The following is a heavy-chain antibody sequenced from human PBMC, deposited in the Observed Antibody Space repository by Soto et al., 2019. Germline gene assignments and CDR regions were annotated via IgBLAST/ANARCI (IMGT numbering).Heavy chain of an antibody. J-gene: IGHJ4*02. Sequence: EVQLVESGGGLVQPGGSLRLSCAASGFTFSSYWMSWVRQAPGKGLEWVANIKQDGSEKYYVDSVKGRFTISRDNAKNSLYLQMNSLRAEDTAVYYCARGGFLLRFLAWLVDYWGQGTLVTVSS. CDR2: IKQDGSEK. V-gene: IGHV3-7*03. D-gene: IGHD3-3*01. CDR1: GFTFSSYW. CDR3: ARGGFLLRFLAWLVDY.